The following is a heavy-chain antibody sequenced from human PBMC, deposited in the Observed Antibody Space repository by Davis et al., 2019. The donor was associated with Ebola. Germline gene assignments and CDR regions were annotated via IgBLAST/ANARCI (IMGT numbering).Heavy chain of an antibody. J-gene: IGHJ4*02. CDR1: GFTFSSYA. V-gene: IGHV3-23*01. Sequence: GGSLRLSCAASGFTFSSYAMSWVRQAPGKGLEWVSAISGSGGSTYYADSVRGRFTISRDNSKNTLYLQMNSLRAEDTAVYYCAKLNTVTTWPVVGYWGQGTLVTVSS. D-gene: IGHD4-11*01. CDR2: ISGSGGST. CDR3: AKLNTVTTWPVVGY.